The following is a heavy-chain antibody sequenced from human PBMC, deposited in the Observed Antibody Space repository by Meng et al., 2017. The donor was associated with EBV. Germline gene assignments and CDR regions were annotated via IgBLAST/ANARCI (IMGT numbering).Heavy chain of an antibody. V-gene: IGHV1-18*01. CDR1: GYTFTSYG. CDR3: ARDGRLYDTPSPFDY. D-gene: IGHD3-22*01. CDR2: ISAYNGNT. Sequence: QVQLGQSGAEVKKPGAAVKVSGKASGYTFTSYGISWVRQAPGQGLEWMGWISAYNGNTNYAQKLQGRVTMTTDTSTSTAYMELRSLRSDDTAVYYCARDGRLYDTPSPFDYWGQGTLVTVSS. J-gene: IGHJ4*02.